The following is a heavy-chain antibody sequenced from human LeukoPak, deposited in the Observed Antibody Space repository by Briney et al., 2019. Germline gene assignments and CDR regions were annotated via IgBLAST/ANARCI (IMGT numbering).Heavy chain of an antibody. CDR1: GFSFSVYW. J-gene: IGHJ4*02. Sequence: GGSLRLSCAASGFSFSVYWMSWVRQAPGRGLEWVANIKPDGSEENYGDSVKGRFIISRDNAKNSLFLQTNSLTAEDTAVYYCVRNWNLDSWGQGTLVTVSS. D-gene: IGHD1-1*01. CDR2: IKPDGSEE. V-gene: IGHV3-7*01. CDR3: VRNWNLDS.